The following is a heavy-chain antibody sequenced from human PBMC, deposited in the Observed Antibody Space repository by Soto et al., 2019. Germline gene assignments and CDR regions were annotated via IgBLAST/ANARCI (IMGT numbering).Heavy chain of an antibody. CDR3: AREAGYSRMTPDY. J-gene: IGHJ4*02. Sequence: EVQLVQSGAEVKKPGESLRIFCRVSGYRFTSHWITWVRQMPGKGLEWMGRIDPSDSYTNDSPSFQGHVTMSVDKSIDTAHLQWSSLKASDTAMYYCAREAGYSRMTPDYWGQGTLVTVSS. V-gene: IGHV5-10-1*01. D-gene: IGHD6-13*01. CDR1: GYRFTSHW. CDR2: IDPSDSYT.